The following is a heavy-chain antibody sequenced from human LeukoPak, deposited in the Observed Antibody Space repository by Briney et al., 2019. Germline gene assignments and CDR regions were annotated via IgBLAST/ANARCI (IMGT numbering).Heavy chain of an antibody. J-gene: IGHJ4*02. Sequence: PGGSLRLSCAASGFTFRDHYIDWVRQVPGKGLEWVGRARNKANSYTTEYAASVKGRFTFSRDDSKNSVYLQMNSLKTEDTAVYYCARSDSNGNSVFDSWGQGTMVTVSS. CDR3: ARSDSNGNSVFDS. CDR1: GFTFRDHY. CDR2: ARNKANSYTT. D-gene: IGHD2-21*01. V-gene: IGHV3-72*01.